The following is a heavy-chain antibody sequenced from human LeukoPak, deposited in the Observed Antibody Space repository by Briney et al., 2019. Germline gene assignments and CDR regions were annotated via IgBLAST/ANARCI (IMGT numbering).Heavy chain of an antibody. J-gene: IGHJ5*02. CDR2: IKQDGSEE. D-gene: IGHD6-13*01. CDR3: ARDTGYSSSWWFDP. CDR1: GFTFSSYW. V-gene: IGHV3-7*01. Sequence: GGSLRLSCAASGFTFSSYWMSWVRQAPGKGLEWVANIKQDGSEEYYVDSVKGRFTISRDNAKNSLYLQMNSLRAEDTAVYYCARDTGYSSSWWFDPWGQGTLVTVSS.